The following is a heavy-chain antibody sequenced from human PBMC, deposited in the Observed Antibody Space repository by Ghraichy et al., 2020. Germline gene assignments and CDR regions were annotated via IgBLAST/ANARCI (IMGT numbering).Heavy chain of an antibody. V-gene: IGHV4-38-2*01. Sequence: SETLSLTCAVSGYSISSGYYWGWIQQPAGKGLEWIGSIYHSWSTYYNPSLKSRVTISVDTSKNQFSLKLSSVTAADTAVYYCAKGSPDTSGGPGDGLDVWGKGTTVTVSS. CDR3: AKGSPDTSGGPGDGLDV. CDR2: IYHSWST. J-gene: IGHJ6*04. D-gene: IGHD6-19*01. CDR1: GYSISSGYY.